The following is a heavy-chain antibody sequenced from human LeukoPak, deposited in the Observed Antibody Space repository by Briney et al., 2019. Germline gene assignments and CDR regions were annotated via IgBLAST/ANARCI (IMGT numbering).Heavy chain of an antibody. CDR3: AKDIGMDYYDSSGYSNYFDY. CDR1: GFTFDDYA. J-gene: IGHJ4*02. CDR2: ISWNSGSI. V-gene: IGHV3-9*01. Sequence: GGSLRLSCAPSGFTFDDYAMHWVRQAPGKVLEWVSCISWNSGSIVYADSVKGRFTISRDNAKNSLYLQMNSIRDEDTALYYCAKDIGMDYYDSSGYSNYFDYWGQGTLVTVSS. D-gene: IGHD3-22*01.